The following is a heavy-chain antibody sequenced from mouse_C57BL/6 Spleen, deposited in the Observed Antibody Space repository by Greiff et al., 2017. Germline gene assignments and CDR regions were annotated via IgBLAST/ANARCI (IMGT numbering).Heavy chain of an antibody. D-gene: IGHD2-4*01. CDR3: ARSNDYGAWFAY. CDR2: ISPGDGDT. V-gene: IGHV1-82*01. Sequence: QVQLLQSGPELVKPGASVKISCKASGYAFSSSWMNWVKQRPGKGLEWIGRISPGDGDTNYKGKVKGKATLTADKSSSTAYMQLRSLTSEDSAVYFWARSNDYGAWFAYWGQGTLVTFSA. CDR1: GYAFSSSW. J-gene: IGHJ3*01.